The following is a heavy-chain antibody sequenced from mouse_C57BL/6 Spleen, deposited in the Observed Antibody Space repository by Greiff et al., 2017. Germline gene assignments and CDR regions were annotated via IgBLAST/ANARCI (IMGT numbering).Heavy chain of an antibody. CDR1: GFTFSDYY. Sequence: EVQRVESGGGLVQPGGSLKLSCAASGFTFSDYYMYWVRQTPEKRLEWVAYISNGGGSTYYPDTVKGRFTISRDNAKNTLYLQMSRLKSEDTAMYYCARYYSNYGYAMDYWGQGTSVTVSS. V-gene: IGHV5-12*01. J-gene: IGHJ4*01. CDR2: ISNGGGST. CDR3: ARYYSNYGYAMDY. D-gene: IGHD2-5*01.